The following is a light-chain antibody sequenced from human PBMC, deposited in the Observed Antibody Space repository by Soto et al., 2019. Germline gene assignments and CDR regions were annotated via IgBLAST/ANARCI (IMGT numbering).Light chain of an antibody. Sequence: QPVLTQPPSASGTPGQRVTISCSGSSSNIGSGTVNWYQQLPGTAPKLLIYNNDQWASGVPDRFSGSKSGTSASLAISGLQSEDEADYYCASWDVSLNGLYVFGTGTKLTVL. CDR3: ASWDVSLNGLYV. CDR2: NND. V-gene: IGLV1-44*01. CDR1: SSNIGSGT. J-gene: IGLJ1*01.